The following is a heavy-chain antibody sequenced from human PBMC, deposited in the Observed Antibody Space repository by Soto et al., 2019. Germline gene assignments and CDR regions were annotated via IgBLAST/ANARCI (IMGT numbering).Heavy chain of an antibody. Sequence: ASVKVSCKASGYTFTSYAMHWVRQAPGQRLEWMGWINAGNGNTKYSQKFQGRVTITRDTSASTAYMELSSLRSGDTAVYYCARSPSNVLRFLEWLPKPPFDPWGQGTLVTVSS. J-gene: IGHJ5*02. CDR2: INAGNGNT. D-gene: IGHD3-3*01. CDR1: GYTFTSYA. V-gene: IGHV1-3*01. CDR3: ARSPSNVLRFLEWLPKPPFDP.